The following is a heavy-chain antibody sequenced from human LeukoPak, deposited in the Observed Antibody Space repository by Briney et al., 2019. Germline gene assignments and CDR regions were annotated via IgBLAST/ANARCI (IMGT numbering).Heavy chain of an antibody. D-gene: IGHD6-6*01. J-gene: IGHJ4*02. V-gene: IGHV4-30-4*01. Sequence: SQTLSLTCTVSGGSISSGDYYWSWIRQPPGKGLEYIGYIYYSGSTYYNPSLKSRITISVDTSKNQFSLKLSSVTAADTAVYYCARGSWSSSIDYWGQGTLVTVSS. CDR1: GGSISSGDYY. CDR2: IYYSGST. CDR3: ARGSWSSSIDY.